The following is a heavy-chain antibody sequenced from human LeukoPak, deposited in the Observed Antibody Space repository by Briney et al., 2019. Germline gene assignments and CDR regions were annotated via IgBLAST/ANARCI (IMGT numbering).Heavy chain of an antibody. D-gene: IGHD6-19*01. CDR1: GYTFTNYG. J-gene: IGHJ4*02. CDR3: ARSYIGVGGPHYFDC. CDR2: ISGYNGKT. Sequence: ASVKVSCKASGYTFTNYGINWVRQAPGQGLEWMGWISGYNGKTNYAQKLQGRVTMTTDTATSAAYMDLRSLRSDDTAMYYCARSYIGVGGPHYFDCWGQGTLVTASS. V-gene: IGHV1-18*01.